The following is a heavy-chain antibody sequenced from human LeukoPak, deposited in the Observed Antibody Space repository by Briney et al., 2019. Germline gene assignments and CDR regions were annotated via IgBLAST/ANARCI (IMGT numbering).Heavy chain of an antibody. J-gene: IGHJ4*02. D-gene: IGHD2-21*01. Sequence: TGGSLKLSCVASGFGFSASAIHWVRQASGKGLEWVGRIKGKPNASATSYGESVRGRFTISRDNSKNTLYLQMNSLRAEDTAVYYCAKSFQAPQGYWGQGTLVTVSS. V-gene: IGHV3-73*01. CDR1: GFGFSASA. CDR2: IKGKPNASAT. CDR3: AKSFQAPQGY.